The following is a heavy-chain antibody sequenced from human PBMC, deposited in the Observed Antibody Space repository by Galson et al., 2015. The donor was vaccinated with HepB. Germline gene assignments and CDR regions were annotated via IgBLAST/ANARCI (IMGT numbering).Heavy chain of an antibody. CDR3: ARGIRDFDWLLNDAFDI. Sequence: SLRLSCAASGFTFSSYWMSWVRQAPGKGLEWVANIKQDGSEKYYVDSVKGRFTISRDNAKNSLYLQMNSLRAEDTAVYYCARGIRDFDWLLNDAFDIWGQGTMVTVSS. CDR2: IKQDGSEK. V-gene: IGHV3-7*04. J-gene: IGHJ3*02. D-gene: IGHD3-9*01. CDR1: GFTFSSYW.